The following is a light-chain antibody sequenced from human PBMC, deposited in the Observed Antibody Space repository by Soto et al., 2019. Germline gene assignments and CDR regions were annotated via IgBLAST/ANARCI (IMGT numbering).Light chain of an antibody. CDR2: DVS. CDR3: SSYAGAHIV. V-gene: IGLV2-8*01. Sequence: QSALTQPPSASGSPGQSVAISCTGTSSEVGGCNYVSWYQQYPGKAPKLMIYDVSKRPSGVPDRFSGSKSGNTASLTVSGLQAEDEADYYCSSYAGAHIVFGTGTKVTVL. CDR1: SSEVGGCNY. J-gene: IGLJ1*01.